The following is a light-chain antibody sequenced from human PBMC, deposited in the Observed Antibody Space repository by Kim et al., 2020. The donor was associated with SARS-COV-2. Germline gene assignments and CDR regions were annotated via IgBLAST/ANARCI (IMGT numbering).Light chain of an antibody. J-gene: IGLJ2*01. CDR2: ENS. V-gene: IGLV1-51*01. CDR1: DYNIGNNY. CDR3: ASWDSNLSALL. Sequence: QSVLTQPPSVSAAPGQKLTISCSGGDYNIGNNYVSWYQHISGTAPKLLIYENSKRPSAIPDRFSASKSGTSAALDITGLLTGDEADYYCASWDSNLSALLFGGGTKVTVL.